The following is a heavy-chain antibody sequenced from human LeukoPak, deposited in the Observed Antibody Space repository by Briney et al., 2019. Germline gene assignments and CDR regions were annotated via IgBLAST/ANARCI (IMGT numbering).Heavy chain of an antibody. J-gene: IGHJ4*02. CDR1: GGSISRYY. V-gene: IGHV4-59*01. Sequence: SETLSLTCTISGGSISRYYWSWIRQPPVRGLEWIGYIDYSGSSNSNPSLKSRVTISLDTSNNQFSLKLSSVTAADTAVYYCARGLRLSAAGTNFDSWGQGTLVTVSS. CDR2: IDYSGSS. CDR3: ARGLRLSAAGTNFDS. D-gene: IGHD6-13*01.